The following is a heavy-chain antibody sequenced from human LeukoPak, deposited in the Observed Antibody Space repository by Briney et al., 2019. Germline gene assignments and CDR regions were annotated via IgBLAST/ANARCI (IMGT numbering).Heavy chain of an antibody. Sequence: GGSLRLSCAASGFTVSSNYMSWVRQAPGKGLEWVSVIYSGGSTYYADSVKGRFTISRDNSKNTLYLQMNSLRAEDTAVYYCAKDMTKRSSSWYLPNRRHGVTAIADFDYWGQGTLVTVSS. D-gene: IGHD6-13*01. CDR2: IYSGGST. CDR1: GFTVSSNY. V-gene: IGHV3-53*01. J-gene: IGHJ4*02. CDR3: AKDMTKRSSSWYLPNRRHGVTAIADFDY.